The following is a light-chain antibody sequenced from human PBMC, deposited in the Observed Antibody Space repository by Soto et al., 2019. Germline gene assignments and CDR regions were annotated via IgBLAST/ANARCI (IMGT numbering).Light chain of an antibody. CDR3: QEFNTAPLT. CDR2: SAS. Sequence: DIQMTQSPSSLSASVGDRVTITCRASQDISNYLAWYQQKPGKVPELLIYSASTLQSGVPSRFSGSGSGTDFTLTISSLQPEDISTYYCQEFNTAPLTFGGGTKVEMK. V-gene: IGKV1-27*01. J-gene: IGKJ4*01. CDR1: QDISNY.